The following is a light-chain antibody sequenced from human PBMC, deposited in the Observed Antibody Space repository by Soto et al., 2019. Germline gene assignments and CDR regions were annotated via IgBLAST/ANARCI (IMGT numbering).Light chain of an antibody. V-gene: IGKV1-8*01. J-gene: IGKJ4*01. CDR1: QGISSY. CDR2: AAS. Sequence: AIRMTQSPSSFSASTGDRVTITCRASQGISSYLAWYQQKPGKAPKLLIYAASTLQSGVPSRFSGSGSGTDFTFTICCLQSEDFATYYCQQYYSYPLTFGGGTKVDIK. CDR3: QQYYSYPLT.